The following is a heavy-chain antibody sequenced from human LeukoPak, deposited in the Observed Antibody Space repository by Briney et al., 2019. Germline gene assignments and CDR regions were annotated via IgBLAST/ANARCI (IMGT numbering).Heavy chain of an antibody. Sequence: GGSLRLSCAASGFTFSSYEMNWVRQAPGKGLEWVSYISSSSTIYYADSVKGRFTISRDNAKNAVYLQMNSLRAEDTAVYYCARTYGSGSLDYGGQGTLVTVSS. CDR3: ARTYGSGSLDY. D-gene: IGHD2-15*01. J-gene: IGHJ4*02. CDR2: ISSSSTI. CDR1: GFTFSSYE. V-gene: IGHV3-48*03.